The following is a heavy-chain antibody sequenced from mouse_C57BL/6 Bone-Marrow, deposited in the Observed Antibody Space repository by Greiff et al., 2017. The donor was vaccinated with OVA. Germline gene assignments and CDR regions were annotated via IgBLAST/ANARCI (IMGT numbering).Heavy chain of an antibody. CDR1: GYTFTSYW. V-gene: IGHV1-69*01. Sequence: QVQLQQPGAELVMPGASVKLSCKASGYTFTSYWMHWVKQRPGQGLEWIGEIDPSDSYTNYNQKFKGKSTLTVDKSSSTAYMQLSSLTSEDSAVYYCARARLYAMDYWGQGTSVTFSS. CDR2: IDPSDSYT. CDR3: ARARLYAMDY. J-gene: IGHJ4*01.